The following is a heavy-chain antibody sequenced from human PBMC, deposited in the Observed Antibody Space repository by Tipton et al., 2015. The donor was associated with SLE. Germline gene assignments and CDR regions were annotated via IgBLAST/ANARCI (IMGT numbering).Heavy chain of an antibody. V-gene: IGHV4-4*07. D-gene: IGHD2-8*01. CDR1: GGSISSYY. CDR2: IYTSGST. J-gene: IGHJ4*02. Sequence: LRLSCTVSGGSISSYYWSWIRQPAGKGLVWIGRIYTSGSTNYNPSLKSRVTISVDTSKNQFSLKLSSVTAADTAVYYCARDFSRYFDYWGQGTLVTVSS. CDR3: ARDFSRYFDY.